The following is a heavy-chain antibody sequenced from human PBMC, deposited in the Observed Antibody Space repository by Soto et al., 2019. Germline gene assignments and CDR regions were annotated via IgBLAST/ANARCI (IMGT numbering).Heavy chain of an antibody. Sequence: VSVKVSCKASGYTFTSYAMRWVCQSPGQRLEWIGWINAGNGDTKYSQKFQGRVTITRDTSASTAYMELSSLRSEDTAVYYCARAIFCSGGSCYGGYYYYGMDVWGQGTTVTVSS. J-gene: IGHJ6*02. D-gene: IGHD2-15*01. CDR3: ARAIFCSGGSCYGGYYYYGMDV. CDR2: INAGNGDT. V-gene: IGHV1-3*01. CDR1: GYTFTSYA.